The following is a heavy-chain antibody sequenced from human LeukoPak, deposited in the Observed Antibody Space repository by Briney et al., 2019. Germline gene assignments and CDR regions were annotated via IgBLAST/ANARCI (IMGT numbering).Heavy chain of an antibody. D-gene: IGHD1-26*01. CDR2: ISSSGGRT. Sequence: GGSLRLSCAASAFAFSSHAMSWVRQAPGKSLEWVSSISSSGGRTYYADSLRGRFTISRDNSKNTLFLQMNSLSAEDSAVYYCARGAALVGTASFIFDYWGQGILVTVSS. J-gene: IGHJ4*02. CDR1: AFAFSSHA. CDR3: ARGAALVGTASFIFDY. V-gene: IGHV3-23*01.